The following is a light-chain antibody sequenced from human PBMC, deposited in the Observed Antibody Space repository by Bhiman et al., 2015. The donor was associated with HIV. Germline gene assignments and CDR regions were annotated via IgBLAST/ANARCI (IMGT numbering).Light chain of an antibody. CDR2: DVN. CDR3: SSYTTSNTL. Sequence: QSALTQPASVSGSPGQSITISCTGTSSDVGAYNYVSWYQQHPGKAPKLVIYDVNTRPSGVSNRFSGSKSDNTASLTIAGLQAEDEADYYCSSYTTSNTLFGTGTKVTVL. V-gene: IGLV2-14*03. CDR1: SSDVGAYNY. J-gene: IGLJ1*01.